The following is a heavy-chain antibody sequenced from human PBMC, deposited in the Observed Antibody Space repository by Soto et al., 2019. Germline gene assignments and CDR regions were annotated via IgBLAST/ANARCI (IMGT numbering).Heavy chain of an antibody. Sequence: SWETLSLTCTVSGGSISSSSYYWGWIRQPPGKGLEWIGSIYYSGSTYYNPSLKSRVTISVDTSKNQFSLKLSSVTAADTAVYYCARLKAAAGSYYYYYGMDVWGQGTTVTVSS. CDR3: ARLKAAAGSYYYYYGMDV. CDR1: GGSISSSSYY. CDR2: IYYSGST. V-gene: IGHV4-39*01. J-gene: IGHJ6*02. D-gene: IGHD6-13*01.